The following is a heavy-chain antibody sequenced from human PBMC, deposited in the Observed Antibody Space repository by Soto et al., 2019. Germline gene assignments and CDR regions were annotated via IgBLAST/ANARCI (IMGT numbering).Heavy chain of an antibody. Sequence: SLRLSCTASGFTFGDYAMSWFRQAPGKGLEWVGFIRSKAYGGTTEYAASVKGRFTISRDDSKSIAYLQMNSLKTEDTAVYYCTRSPYDSSGYYDYGMGVWGQGTTVTVYS. CDR3: TRSPYDSSGYYDYGMGV. V-gene: IGHV3-49*03. D-gene: IGHD3-22*01. J-gene: IGHJ6*02. CDR1: GFTFGDYA. CDR2: IRSKAYGGTT.